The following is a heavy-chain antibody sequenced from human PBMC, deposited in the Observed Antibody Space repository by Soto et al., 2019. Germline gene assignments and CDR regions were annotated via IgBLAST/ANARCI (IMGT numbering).Heavy chain of an antibody. V-gene: IGHV3-33*01. CDR1: GFIFRTYG. D-gene: IGHD6-13*01. CDR3: ARESSSHFGWFDP. Sequence: QGQLVESGGGVVQPGRSLRLSCTASGFIFRTYGMHWVRQAPGKGLAWVAVIWYDGSNKYYADSVKGRFTISRDNSKKTLYLQMNSLKAEDTAVYYCARESSSHFGWFDPWGQGTLVTVSS. J-gene: IGHJ5*02. CDR2: IWYDGSNK.